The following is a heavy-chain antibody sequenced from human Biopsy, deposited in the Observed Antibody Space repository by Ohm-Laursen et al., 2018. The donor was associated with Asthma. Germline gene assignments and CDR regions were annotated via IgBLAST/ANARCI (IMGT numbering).Heavy chain of an antibody. D-gene: IGHD4-17*01. Sequence: SVKVSCKISGYSLTDLFMHWVRQAPGQGLEWMGGHDHEEGGTVNARRFQGRVTMTEDTSTGTAYMELSSLSSDDTAVYYCASDFPKDYVRYNFQFWGQGTLVTVSS. CDR2: HDHEEGGT. CDR1: GYSLTDLF. V-gene: IGHV1-24*01. J-gene: IGHJ4*02. CDR3: ASDFPKDYVRYNFQF.